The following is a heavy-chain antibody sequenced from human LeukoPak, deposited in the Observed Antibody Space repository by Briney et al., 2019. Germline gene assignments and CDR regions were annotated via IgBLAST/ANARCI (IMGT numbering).Heavy chain of an antibody. Sequence: GGSLRLSCAASGFTFSSYGMHWVRQAPGKGLEWVAVISYDGSNKYYADSVKGRFTISRDNSKNTLYLQMNSLRAEDTAVYYCAKDSGVGAVAGTCDYWGQGTLVTVSS. CDR1: GFTFSSYG. CDR3: AKDSGVGAVAGTCDY. CDR2: ISYDGSNK. J-gene: IGHJ4*02. V-gene: IGHV3-30*18. D-gene: IGHD6-19*01.